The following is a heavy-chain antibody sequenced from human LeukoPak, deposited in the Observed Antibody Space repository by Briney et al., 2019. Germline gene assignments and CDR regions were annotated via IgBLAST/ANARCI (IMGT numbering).Heavy chain of an antibody. CDR2: INHSGST. CDR1: GGSFSGYY. CDR3: ARVFDYSRGYYYYYYMDV. V-gene: IGHV4-34*01. D-gene: IGHD4-11*01. Sequence: SETLSLTCAVYGGSFSGYYWSWIRQPPGKGLEWIGEINHSGSTNYKPSLKSRVTISVDTSKNQFSLKLSSVTAADTAVYYCARVFDYSRGYYYYYYMDVWDKGTTVPVSS. J-gene: IGHJ6*03.